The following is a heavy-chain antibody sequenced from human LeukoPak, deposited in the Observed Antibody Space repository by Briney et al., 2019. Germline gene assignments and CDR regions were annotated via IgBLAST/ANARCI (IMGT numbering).Heavy chain of an antibody. V-gene: IGHV4-59*01. CDR2: IYYTGSA. CDR3: ASARSAFYFNY. Sequence: SETLSLTCTVSGVSIRTYYWTWIRRPPGKGLEWIGNIYYTGSANYNPSLKSRVTMSVDASKSQFSLNLSSVTAADTAVYYCASARSAFYFNYWGQGTQVTVSS. D-gene: IGHD3-3*01. J-gene: IGHJ4*02. CDR1: GVSIRTYY.